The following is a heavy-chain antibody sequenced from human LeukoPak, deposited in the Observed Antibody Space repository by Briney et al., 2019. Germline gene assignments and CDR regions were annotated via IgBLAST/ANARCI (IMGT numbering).Heavy chain of an antibody. CDR1: GFTFSSYA. Sequence: GGSLRLSCAASGFTFSSYAVSWVRQVPGKGLEWVSGTSVSGGSTYYADSVKGRFTISRDNSKNTLYLQMNSLRAEDTAVYYCAKDQSMGIVVTGLFDYWGQGTLVTVSS. V-gene: IGHV3-23*01. CDR3: AKDQSMGIVVTGLFDY. CDR2: TSVSGGST. J-gene: IGHJ4*02. D-gene: IGHD6-19*01.